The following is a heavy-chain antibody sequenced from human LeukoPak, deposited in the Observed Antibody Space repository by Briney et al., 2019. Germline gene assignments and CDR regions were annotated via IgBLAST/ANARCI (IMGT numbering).Heavy chain of an antibody. CDR2: INTNTGNP. D-gene: IGHD6-13*01. Sequence: ASVKVSCKASGYTFTSYAMNWVRQAPGQGLEWMGWINTNTGNPTYAQGFTGRFVFSLNTSVSTAYLQISSLKAEDTAVYYCAIIEGGPAAGLSDYFDYWGQGTLVTVSS. CDR1: GYTFTSYA. CDR3: AIIEGGPAAGLSDYFDY. V-gene: IGHV7-4-1*02. J-gene: IGHJ4*02.